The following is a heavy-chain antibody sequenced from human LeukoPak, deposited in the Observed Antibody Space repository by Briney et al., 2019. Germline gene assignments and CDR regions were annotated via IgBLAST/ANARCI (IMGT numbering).Heavy chain of an antibody. Sequence: GGSLRLSCAASGFTVSSNYMSWVRQAPGKGLEWVSVIYSGGSTYYADSVKGRFTISRDNSKNTLYLQMNSLRAEDTAVYYCARVVGSGSYYNVLFDYYYYMDVWGKGTTVTISS. D-gene: IGHD3-10*01. J-gene: IGHJ6*03. CDR3: ARVVGSGSYYNVLFDYYYYMDV. V-gene: IGHV3-66*01. CDR1: GFTVSSNY. CDR2: IYSGGST.